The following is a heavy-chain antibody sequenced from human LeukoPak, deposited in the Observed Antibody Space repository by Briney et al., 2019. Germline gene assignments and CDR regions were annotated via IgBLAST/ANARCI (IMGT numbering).Heavy chain of an antibody. D-gene: IGHD3-22*01. CDR1: GFTLSSYA. V-gene: IGHV3-23*01. CDR3: AKSYYYDTSGDFFDY. CDR2: ISGNAGST. J-gene: IGHJ4*02. Sequence: PGGSLRLSCTASGFTLSSYAMSWVRQAPGKGLEWVSLISGNAGSTYYADSVKGRFTISRDITKNTLYLQMNSLRADDTAVYYCAKSYYYDTSGDFFDYWGQGTLVTVSS.